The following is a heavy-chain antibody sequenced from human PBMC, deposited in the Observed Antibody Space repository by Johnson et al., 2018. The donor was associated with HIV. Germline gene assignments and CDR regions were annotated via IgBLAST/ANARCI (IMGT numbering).Heavy chain of an antibody. Sequence: QVLLVESGGGLVKPGGSLRLSCAASGFTFSDYYMSWIRQAPGKGLEWVSYISISGSTIYYADSVKGRFTISRDNAKNSLYLQMNSLRAEDTAVYYCARDRTSQRWGLLPDDAFDIWGQGTMVTVSS. CDR3: ARDRTSQRWGLLPDDAFDI. CDR1: GFTFSDYY. D-gene: IGHD1-26*01. V-gene: IGHV3-11*04. J-gene: IGHJ3*02. CDR2: ISISGSTI.